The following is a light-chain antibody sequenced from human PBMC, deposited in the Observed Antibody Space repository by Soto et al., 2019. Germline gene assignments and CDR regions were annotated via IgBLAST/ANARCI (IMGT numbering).Light chain of an antibody. CDR3: QQYNNWWT. V-gene: IGKV3-15*01. Sequence: EILMTQSPATLSVSPGERATLSCRASQSVSSNLAWYQQKPGQAPRLLIYGASTRAPGIPARFSGSGSGTEFTLTISSLQSEDFAVYYCQQYNNWWTFGQGTKV. CDR1: QSVSSN. J-gene: IGKJ1*01. CDR2: GAS.